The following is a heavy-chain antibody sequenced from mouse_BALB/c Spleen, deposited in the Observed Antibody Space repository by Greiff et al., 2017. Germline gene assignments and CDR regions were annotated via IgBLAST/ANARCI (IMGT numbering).Heavy chain of an antibody. V-gene: IGHV5-4*02. Sequence: EVKLVESGGGLVKPGGSLKLSCAASGFTFSDYYMYWVRQTPEKRLEWVATISDGGSYTYYPDSVKGRFTISRDNAKNNLYLQMSSLKSEDTAMYYCARGTYDYDRFAYWGQGTLVTVSA. D-gene: IGHD2-4*01. CDR2: ISDGGSYT. J-gene: IGHJ3*01. CDR3: ARGTYDYDRFAY. CDR1: GFTFSDYY.